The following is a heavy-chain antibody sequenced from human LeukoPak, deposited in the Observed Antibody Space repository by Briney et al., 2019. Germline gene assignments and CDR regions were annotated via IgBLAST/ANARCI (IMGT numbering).Heavy chain of an antibody. CDR2: IYYSGST. J-gene: IGHJ5*02. D-gene: IGHD1-26*01. CDR1: GGSISSYY. Sequence: SETLSLTCTVSGGSISSYYWSWIRQPPGKGLEWIGYIYYSGSTNYNPSLKSRVTISVDTSKNQFSLKLSSVTAADTAMYYCARQSSVGATSVWGFWFDPWGQGTLVTVSS. V-gene: IGHV4-59*01. CDR3: ARQSSVGATSVWGFWFDP.